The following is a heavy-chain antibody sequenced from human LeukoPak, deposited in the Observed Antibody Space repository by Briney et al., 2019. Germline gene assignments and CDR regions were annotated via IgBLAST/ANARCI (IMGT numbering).Heavy chain of an antibody. J-gene: IGHJ6*01. D-gene: IGHD3-10*01. CDR2: INHSGST. V-gene: IGHV4-34*01. CDR1: GGSFSGYY. CDR3: GRGRYGSGSYYNRYYYYYYGMEV. Sequence: WETLSLTCAVYGGSFSGYYWSWIRQPPGKGLEWIGEINHSGSTNYKPSLKSRVTISVDTSKNQFSLKLSSVSYTDTAVYYCGRGRYGSGSYYNRYYYYYYGMEVWGQGTTVTVSS.